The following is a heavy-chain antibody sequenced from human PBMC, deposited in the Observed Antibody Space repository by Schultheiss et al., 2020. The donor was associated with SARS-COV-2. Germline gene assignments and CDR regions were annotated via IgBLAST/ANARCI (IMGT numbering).Heavy chain of an antibody. CDR1: GFTFSSYA. V-gene: IGHV3-21*01. Sequence: GESLKISCTASGFTFSSYAMSWVRQAPGKGLEWVSSISSSSSYIYYADSVKGRFTISRDNAKNSLYLQMNSLRAEDTAVYYCARDSSYYDFWSGPDYWGQGALVTVAS. D-gene: IGHD3-3*01. CDR2: ISSSSSYI. J-gene: IGHJ4*02. CDR3: ARDSSYYDFWSGPDY.